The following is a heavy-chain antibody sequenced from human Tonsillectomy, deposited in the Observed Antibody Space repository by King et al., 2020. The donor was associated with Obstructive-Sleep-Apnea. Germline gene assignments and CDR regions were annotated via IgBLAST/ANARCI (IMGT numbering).Heavy chain of an antibody. CDR1: GGSISNYY. CDR3: ARHRGVEDYGGYGDYFDY. V-gene: IGHV4-59*08. D-gene: IGHD5-12*01. J-gene: IGHJ4*02. Sequence: QLQESGPGLVKPSETLSLTCTVSGGSISNYYWSWIRQPPGKGLEWIGYMYYSGNTNFNPSLKSRVTISADTSTIPSSLRLSSVTAADTAVYYCARHRGVEDYGGYGDYFDYWGQGTLVTVSS. CDR2: MYYSGNT.